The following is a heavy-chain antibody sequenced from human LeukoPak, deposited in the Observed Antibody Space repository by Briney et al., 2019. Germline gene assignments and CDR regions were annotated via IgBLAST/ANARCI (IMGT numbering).Heavy chain of an antibody. CDR3: ARVPINDSSGYYYVHFAFDI. V-gene: IGHV4-34*01. CDR1: GGSFSGYY. J-gene: IGHJ3*02. CDR2: INHSGST. Sequence: SETLSLTCAVYGGSFSGYYWSWIRQPPGKGLEWIGEINHSGSTNYNPSLKSRVTISVDTSKNQFSLKLSSVTAADTAVYYCARVPINDSSGYYYVHFAFDIWGQGTMVTVSS. D-gene: IGHD3-22*01.